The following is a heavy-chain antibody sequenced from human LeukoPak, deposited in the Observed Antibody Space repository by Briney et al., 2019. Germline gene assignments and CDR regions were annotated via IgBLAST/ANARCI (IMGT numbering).Heavy chain of an antibody. CDR2: INHSEST. V-gene: IGHV4-34*01. Sequence: SETLSLTCAVYGGSFSGYYWSWIRQPPGKGLEWIGEINHSESTNYNPSLKSRVTISVDTSKNQFSLKLSSVTAADTAVYYCARGSMVLLWFGELFRYYFDYWGQGTLDTVSS. CDR3: ARGSMVLLWFGELFRYYFDY. D-gene: IGHD3-10*01. J-gene: IGHJ4*02. CDR1: GGSFSGYY.